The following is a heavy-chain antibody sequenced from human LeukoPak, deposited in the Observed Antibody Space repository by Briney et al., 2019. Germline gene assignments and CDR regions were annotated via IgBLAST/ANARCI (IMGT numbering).Heavy chain of an antibody. CDR3: ARAGYSSSWYNAEYFQH. V-gene: IGHV4-34*01. CDR2: MNHSGST. CDR1: GGSFSGYD. D-gene: IGHD6-13*01. J-gene: IGHJ1*01. Sequence: SETLSLTCAVSGGSFSGYDWSWIRQRPRKGLEWNWEMNHSGSTNYNPSLKSQVTITVDTAKNQFPLKLSSATAAATAVYYCARAGYSSSWYNAEYFQHWGQGTLVTVSS.